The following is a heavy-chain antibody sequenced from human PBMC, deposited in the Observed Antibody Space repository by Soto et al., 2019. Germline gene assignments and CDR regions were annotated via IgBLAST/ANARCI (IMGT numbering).Heavy chain of an antibody. CDR1: GGTFSSYT. J-gene: IGHJ6*03. V-gene: IGHV1-69*02. CDR2: IIPILGIA. CDR3: ARGSGVATSSHYYYYRDV. Sequence: QVQLVQSGAEVKKPGSSVKVSCKASGGTFSSYTISWVRQAPGQGLEWMGRIIPILGIANYAQKFQGRVTITADKSTSTAYMELSSLRSEDTAVYYCARGSGVATSSHYYYYRDVWGKGTTVTVSS. D-gene: IGHD5-12*01.